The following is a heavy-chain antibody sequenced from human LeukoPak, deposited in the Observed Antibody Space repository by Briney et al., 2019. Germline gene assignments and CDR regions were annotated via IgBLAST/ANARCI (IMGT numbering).Heavy chain of an antibody. CDR1: GGTFSSYA. V-gene: IGHV1-69*13. D-gene: IGHD3-22*01. CDR3: ARDLGYYDSNGFPMDT. CDR2: IIPIFGTA. J-gene: IGHJ5*02. Sequence: ASVRVSCKASGGTFSSYAISWVRQAPGQGLEWMGGIIPIFGTANYAQKFQGRVTITADESTSTAYMELSSLRSDDTAVYYCARDLGYYDSNGFPMDTWGQGTLVTVSS.